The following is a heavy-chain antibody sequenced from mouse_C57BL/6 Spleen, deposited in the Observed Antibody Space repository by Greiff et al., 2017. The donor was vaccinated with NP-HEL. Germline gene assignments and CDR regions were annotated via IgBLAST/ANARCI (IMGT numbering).Heavy chain of an antibody. CDR3: ARGNDYDNFAY. J-gene: IGHJ3*01. V-gene: IGHV5-4*03. CDR1: GFTFSSHA. D-gene: IGHD2-4*01. CDR2: ISDGGSYT. Sequence: GMLVESGGGLVKPGGSLKLSCAASGFTFSSHAMSWVRQTPEKRLEWVATISDGGSYTYYPDNVKGRFTISRDNAKNNLYLQMSHLKSEDTAMYYCARGNDYDNFAYWGQGTLVTVSA.